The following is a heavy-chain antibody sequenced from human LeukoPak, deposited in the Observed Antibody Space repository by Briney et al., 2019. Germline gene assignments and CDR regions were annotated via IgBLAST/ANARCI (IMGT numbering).Heavy chain of an antibody. Sequence: PGGSLRLSCAASGFTFSSYWMSWVRQAPGKGLEWVANIKQDGSEKYYVDSVKGRFTISRDNAKNSLYLQMNSLRAEDTAVYYCARRGTSFVWFGESWFDPWGQGTLVTVSS. CDR1: GFTFSSYW. J-gene: IGHJ5*02. CDR2: IKQDGSEK. D-gene: IGHD3-10*01. V-gene: IGHV3-7*01. CDR3: ARRGTSFVWFGESWFDP.